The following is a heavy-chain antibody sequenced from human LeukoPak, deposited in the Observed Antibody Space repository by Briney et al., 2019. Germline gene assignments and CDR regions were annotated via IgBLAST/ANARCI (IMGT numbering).Heavy chain of an antibody. V-gene: IGHV3-7*01. CDR2: IKQDGSEK. J-gene: IGHJ4*02. CDR3: ARDGGLDY. D-gene: IGHD2-15*01. CDR1: GVMFPSYW. Sequence: GGSLRLSCAASGVMFPSYWMTWVRQAPGKGLEWVANIKQDGSEKYYVDSVKGRFTISRDNAKNSVYLQMNSLRAEDTAVYYCARDGGLDYWGQGTLVTVSS.